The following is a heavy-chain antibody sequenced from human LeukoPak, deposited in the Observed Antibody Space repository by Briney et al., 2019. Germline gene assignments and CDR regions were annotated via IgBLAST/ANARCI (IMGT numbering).Heavy chain of an antibody. D-gene: IGHD6-13*01. V-gene: IGHV3-53*04. CDR3: ARVYSSSSFWFDP. CDR1: GFTVSSNY. CDR2: IYSGGST. Sequence: GGSLRLSCAASGFTVSSNYMSWVRQAPGKGLEWVSVIYSGGSTYYADSVKGRFTISRHNSKNTLYLQMNSLRAEDTAVYYCARVYSSSSFWFDPWGQGTLVTVSS. J-gene: IGHJ5*02.